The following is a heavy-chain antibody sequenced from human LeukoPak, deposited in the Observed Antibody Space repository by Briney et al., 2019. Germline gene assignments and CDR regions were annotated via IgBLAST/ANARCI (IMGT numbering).Heavy chain of an antibody. CDR1: GYIFIAYY. Sequence: ASVKVSCKASGYIFIAYYIHWVRQAPGQGLEWMGWINPKSGDTNYAQKFQGRVTMTRDTSINTAYMELSSLRSDDTAVFYCARSRGFDWLLHNVDYWGQGTLVTVSS. V-gene: IGHV1-2*02. D-gene: IGHD3-9*01. CDR2: INPKSGDT. CDR3: ARSRGFDWLLHNVDY. J-gene: IGHJ4*02.